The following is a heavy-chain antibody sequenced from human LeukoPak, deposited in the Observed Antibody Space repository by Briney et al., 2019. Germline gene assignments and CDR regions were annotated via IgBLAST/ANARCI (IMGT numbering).Heavy chain of an antibody. D-gene: IGHD5-18*01. V-gene: IGHV3-74*01. CDR1: GFSFSSYW. CDR3: ARSQRGYSYGEH. CDR2: VDNDGSGT. Sequence: GGSLRLSCAASGFSFSSYWMHWVRQVPGKGLVWVSRVDNDGSGTTYADSVKGRFTISRDNAKNTVYLQMNSLRAEDTAVYYCARSQRGYSYGEHWGQGTPVTVSS. J-gene: IGHJ4*02.